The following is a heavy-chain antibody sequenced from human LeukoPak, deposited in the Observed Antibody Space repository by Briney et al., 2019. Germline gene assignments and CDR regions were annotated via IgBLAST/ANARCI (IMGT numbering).Heavy chain of an antibody. CDR2: INPSGGST. V-gene: IGHV1-46*01. CDR3: ARDSGSYGSDP. J-gene: IGHJ5*02. CDR1: GYTFTSYY. Sequence: GASVKVSCKASGYTFTSYYMHWVRQAPGQGLEWMGIINPSGGSTSYAQKLQGRVTMTTDTSTSTAYMELRSLRSDDTAVYYCARDSGSYGSDPWGQGTLVTVSS. D-gene: IGHD1-26*01.